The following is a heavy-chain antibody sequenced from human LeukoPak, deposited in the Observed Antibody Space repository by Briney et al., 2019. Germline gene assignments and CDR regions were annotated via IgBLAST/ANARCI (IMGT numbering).Heavy chain of an antibody. CDR3: ARDSGDITLVRGRRGFDP. D-gene: IGHD3-10*01. V-gene: IGHV4-39*07. CDR1: GGSISSSSYY. CDR2: IYYSGST. J-gene: IGHJ5*02. Sequence: SETLSLTCTVSGGSISSSSYYWGWIRQPPGKGLEWIGSIYYSGSTYYNPSLKSRVTISVDTSKNQFSLKLSPVTAADTAVYYCARDSGDITLVRGRRGFDPWGQGTLVTVSS.